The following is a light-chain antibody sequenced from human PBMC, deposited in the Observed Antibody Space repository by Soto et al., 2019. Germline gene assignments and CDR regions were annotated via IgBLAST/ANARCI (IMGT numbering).Light chain of an antibody. Sequence: QSALTQPASVSGSPGQSITISCTGTSSDIGRYDYVSWYQQLPGKAPKLIIYRVINRPSGVSDRFSGSKSGNTASLTISGLQAEDEAEYYCSSYTNINTRACVFGTGTKLTVL. CDR2: RVI. J-gene: IGLJ1*01. CDR3: SSYTNINTRACV. V-gene: IGLV2-14*03. CDR1: SSDIGRYDY.